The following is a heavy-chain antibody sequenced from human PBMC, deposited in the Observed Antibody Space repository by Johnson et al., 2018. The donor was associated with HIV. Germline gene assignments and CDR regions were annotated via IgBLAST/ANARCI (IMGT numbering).Heavy chain of an antibody. J-gene: IGHJ3*02. CDR2: ISFDGNLK. CDR3: ARDIEGSSWWTPHDPDDAFDI. Sequence: QVQLVESGGGVVQPGKSLTLSCVGSGLSFSNFGIHWVRQAPGKGPEWVAVISFDGNLKKYADSVKGRFTISRDNSKNTLYLQMNSLRADDTAVYFCARDIEGSSWWTPHDPDDAFDIWGQGTMVTVS. D-gene: IGHD6-13*01. V-gene: IGHV3-33*08. CDR1: GLSFSNFG.